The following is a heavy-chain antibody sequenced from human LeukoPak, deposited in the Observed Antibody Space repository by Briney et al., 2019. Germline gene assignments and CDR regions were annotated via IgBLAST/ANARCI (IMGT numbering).Heavy chain of an antibody. CDR3: ARGARGDYYDSSGYYYGY. D-gene: IGHD3-22*01. J-gene: IGHJ4*02. Sequence: PSETLSLTCTVSGGSVTSFYWSWIRQPPGKGLEWIGSIYYSGSTYYNPSLKSRVTISVDTSKNQFSLKLSSVTAADTAVYYCARGARGDYYDSSGYYYGYWGQGTLVTVSS. CDR2: IYYSGST. V-gene: IGHV4-39*07. CDR1: GGSVTSFY.